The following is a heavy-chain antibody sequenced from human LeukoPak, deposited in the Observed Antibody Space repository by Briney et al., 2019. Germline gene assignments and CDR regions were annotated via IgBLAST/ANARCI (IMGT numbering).Heavy chain of an antibody. CDR2: ISGSGGST. CDR1: GFTFSSYA. CDR3: AKGSSSSAYYNYGLDV. D-gene: IGHD6-6*01. V-gene: IGHV3-23*01. J-gene: IGHJ6*02. Sequence: TGGSLRLSCAASGFTFSSYAMSWVRQAPGKGLEWVSAISGSGGSTYYADSVKGRFTISRDNSKNTLYLQMNSLRAEDTAVYYCAKGSSSSAYYNYGLDVWGQGTAVTVSS.